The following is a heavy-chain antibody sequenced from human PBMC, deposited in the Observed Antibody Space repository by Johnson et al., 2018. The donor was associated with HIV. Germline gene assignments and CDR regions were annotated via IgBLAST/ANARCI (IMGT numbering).Heavy chain of an antibody. D-gene: IGHD6-19*01. CDR3: ARTTYSSPGAFDI. Sequence: VQLVEFGGGVVQPGRSLILSCAASGFTFSSYAMYWVRQAPGKGLEWVAFISYDGSNKYYADSVKGRFTISRDNSKNTLYLQMNSLRAEDTAVYYCARTTYSSPGAFDIWGQGTMVTVSS. V-gene: IGHV3-30-3*01. CDR1: GFTFSSYA. CDR2: ISYDGSNK. J-gene: IGHJ3*02.